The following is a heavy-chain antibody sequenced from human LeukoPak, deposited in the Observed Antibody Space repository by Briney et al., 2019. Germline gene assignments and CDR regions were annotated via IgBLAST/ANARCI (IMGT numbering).Heavy chain of an antibody. D-gene: IGHD3-22*01. J-gene: IGHJ3*01. V-gene: IGHV1-18*01. CDR1: GYTFTSYG. CDR3: GRDSTSMIPSAPGV. CDR2: ISAYNGNT. Sequence: ASVKVSCKASGYTFTSYGISWVRQAPGQGLEWMGWISAYNGNTNYAQNLQGRVTMTTDTSTSTAYMELRGLSSDDTAVYYCGRDSTSMIPSAPGVWGQGTKVTVSS.